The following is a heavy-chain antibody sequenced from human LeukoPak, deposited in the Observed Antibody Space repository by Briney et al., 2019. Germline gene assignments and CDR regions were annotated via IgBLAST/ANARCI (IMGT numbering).Heavy chain of an antibody. D-gene: IGHD4-17*01. J-gene: IGHJ4*02. Sequence: GGSLRLSCAASGFTFSSYWMHWVRQAPGKGLVWVSRINSDGSRTSYADSVKGRFTISRDNAKNALYLQMNSLRAEDTAVYYCCLDCGDYCYNWGQGTLVTVSS. CDR3: CLDCGDYCYN. CDR1: GFTFSSYW. V-gene: IGHV3-74*01. CDR2: INSDGSRT.